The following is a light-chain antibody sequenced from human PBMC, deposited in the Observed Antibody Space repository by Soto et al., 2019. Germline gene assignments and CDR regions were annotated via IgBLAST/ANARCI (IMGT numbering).Light chain of an antibody. CDR1: QSVSSY. Sequence: EIVLTQSPATLSLSPGERATLSCRASQSVSSYLAWYQQKPGQAPRLLIYDASNRATGIPARFSGSGSGTDFNLTISRLEPEDFAVYYCQPYGSSGTFGQGTKVDIK. CDR3: QPYGSSGT. CDR2: DAS. V-gene: IGKV3-11*01. J-gene: IGKJ1*01.